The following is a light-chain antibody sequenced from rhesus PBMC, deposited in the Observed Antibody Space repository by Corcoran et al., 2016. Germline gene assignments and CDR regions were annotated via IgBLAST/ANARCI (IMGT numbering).Light chain of an antibody. Sequence: QAAPTQSPSVSGSPGQSATISCTGTSSDIGGYNRVSWYQHYPGKAPKLIIYEVSKRPSGVSDRFSGSKSGTTASLTISGLQAADEADYYCSSYADNSPYIFGPGTRLTVL. J-gene: IGLJ1*01. V-gene: IGLV2-13*03. CDR2: EVS. CDR3: SSYADNSPYI. CDR1: SSDIGGYNR.